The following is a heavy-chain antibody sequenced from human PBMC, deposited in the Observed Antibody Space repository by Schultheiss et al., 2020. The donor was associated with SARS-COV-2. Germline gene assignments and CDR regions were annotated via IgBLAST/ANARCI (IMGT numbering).Heavy chain of an antibody. Sequence: SVKVSCKASGGTFSSYAISWVRQAPGQGLEWMGGIIPIFGTANYAQKFQERVTITRDMSTSTAYMELSSLRSEDTAVYYCATSLITGTTIEELYLEDWGQGTLVTVSS. J-gene: IGHJ4*02. D-gene: IGHD1-7*01. CDR3: ATSLITGTTIEELYLED. V-gene: IGHV1-69*05. CDR2: IIPIFGTA. CDR1: GGTFSSYA.